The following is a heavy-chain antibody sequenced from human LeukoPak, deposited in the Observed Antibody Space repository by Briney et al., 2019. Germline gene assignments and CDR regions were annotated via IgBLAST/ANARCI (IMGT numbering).Heavy chain of an antibody. V-gene: IGHV3-23*01. CDR2: ISGSGGST. CDR3: ARAFDTSWDYYYMDV. Sequence: GGSLRLSCAASGFTFSSYAMSWVRQAPGKGLEWVSGISGSGGSTYYADSVKGRFTISRDNSKNTLYLQMNSLRAEDTAVYYCARAFDTSWDYYYMDVWGKGTTVTVSS. J-gene: IGHJ6*03. CDR1: GFTFSSYA. D-gene: IGHD2-2*01.